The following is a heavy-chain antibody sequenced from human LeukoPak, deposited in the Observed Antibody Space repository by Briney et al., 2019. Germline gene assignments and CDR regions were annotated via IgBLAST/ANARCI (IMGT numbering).Heavy chain of an antibody. V-gene: IGHV3-33*01. CDR3: ARASGPFDF. CDR2: IFSDGYTK. Sequence: GGSLRPSCAASGFIFSTYGLHWVRQAPGKGLEWVAVIFSDGYTKYYAASVKDRFTISRDNSKNTLYLHMNSLIPGDTGVYYCARASGPFDFWGQGTLLNVSS. CDR1: GFIFSTYG. D-gene: IGHD3-10*01. J-gene: IGHJ4*02.